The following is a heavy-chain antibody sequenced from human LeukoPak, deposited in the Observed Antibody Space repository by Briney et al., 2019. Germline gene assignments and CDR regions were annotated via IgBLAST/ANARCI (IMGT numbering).Heavy chain of an antibody. CDR2: IIPILGIA. D-gene: IGHD3-9*01. Sequence: ASVKVSCKASGGTFSSYTISWVRQAPGQGLEWMGRIIPILGIANYAQKFQGRVTITADKSTSTAYMELSSLRSEDTAVYYCARHLSYDILTGDFDYWGQGTLVTVSS. J-gene: IGHJ4*02. CDR1: GGTFSSYT. CDR3: ARHLSYDILTGDFDY. V-gene: IGHV1-69*02.